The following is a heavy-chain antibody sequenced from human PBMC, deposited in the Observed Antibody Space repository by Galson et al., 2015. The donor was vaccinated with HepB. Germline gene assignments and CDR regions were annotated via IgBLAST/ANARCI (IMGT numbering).Heavy chain of an antibody. CDR3: ARSLTHGGYHYSALDI. CDR2: LNQDGSEN. J-gene: IGHJ3*02. V-gene: IGHV3-7*03. D-gene: IGHD5-12*01. CDR1: EFTFSSYW. Sequence: SLRLSCAASEFTFSSYWMSWVRQAPGKGLEWVANLNQDGSENYYVDSLRGRFTISRDNARNSLYLQMNSLRVEDTAIYYCARSLTHGGYHYSALDIWGQGTMVTVSS.